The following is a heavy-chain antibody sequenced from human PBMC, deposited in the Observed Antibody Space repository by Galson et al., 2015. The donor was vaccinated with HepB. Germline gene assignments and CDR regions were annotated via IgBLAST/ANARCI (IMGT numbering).Heavy chain of an antibody. D-gene: IGHD6-19*01. CDR2: ISYDGSNK. CDR3: AKDDRWRLENLSSGWPFDY. V-gene: IGHV3-30*18. Sequence: SLRLSCAASGFTFSSYGMHWVRQAPGKGLEWVAVISYDGSNKYYADSVKGRFTISRDNSKNTLYLQMNSLRAEDTAVYYCAKDDRWRLENLSSGWPFDYWGQGTLVTVSS. CDR1: GFTFSSYG. J-gene: IGHJ4*02.